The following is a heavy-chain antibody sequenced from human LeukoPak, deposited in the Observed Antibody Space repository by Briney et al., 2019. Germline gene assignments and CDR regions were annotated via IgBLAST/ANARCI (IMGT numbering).Heavy chain of an antibody. CDR1: GFTFSSYG. CDR3: AKTVGRTTMYYFDS. J-gene: IGHJ4*02. D-gene: IGHD3-10*02. Sequence: GGSLRLSCAASGFTFSSYGMNWVRQAPGKGLEWVSGISGTGDRTYYADSAKGRFTISRDKSKTEMYLEMNSLRVEDTAFYYCAKTVGRTTMYYFDSWGQGTLVTVSS. V-gene: IGHV3-23*01. CDR2: ISGTGDRT.